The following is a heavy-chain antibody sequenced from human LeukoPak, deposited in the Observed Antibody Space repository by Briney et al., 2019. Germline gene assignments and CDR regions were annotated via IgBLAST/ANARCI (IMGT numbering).Heavy chain of an antibody. V-gene: IGHV1-46*01. CDR1: GYTFTSYY. CDR2: INPSGGST. CDR3: ARGASDHPMATIQSAPRGAFDI. J-gene: IGHJ3*02. Sequence: GASVKVSCKESGYTFTSYYMHWVRQAPGQGLEWMGIINPSGGSTSYAQKFQGRVTITRNTSISTAYMELSSLRSEDTAVYYCARGASDHPMATIQSAPRGAFDIWGQGTMVTVSS. D-gene: IGHD5-24*01.